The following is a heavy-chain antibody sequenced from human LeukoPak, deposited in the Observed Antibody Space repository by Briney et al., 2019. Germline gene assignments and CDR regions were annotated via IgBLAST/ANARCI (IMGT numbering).Heavy chain of an antibody. Sequence: ASVKVSCKASGYTFSNYGISWVRQAPGQGFEWMGWISAYNGNSIYAQKLQGRVTVTTDTSTSTAYMELRSLRSDDTAVYYCARDQWSSSSQRNIDYWGQGTLVTVSS. CDR2: ISAYNGNS. D-gene: IGHD6-13*01. CDR3: ARDQWSSSSQRNIDY. V-gene: IGHV1-18*01. CDR1: GYTFSNYG. J-gene: IGHJ4*02.